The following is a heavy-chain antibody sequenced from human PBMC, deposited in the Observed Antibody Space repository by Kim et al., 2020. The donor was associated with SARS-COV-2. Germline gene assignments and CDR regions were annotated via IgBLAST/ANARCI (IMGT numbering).Heavy chain of an antibody. V-gene: IGHV3-30*18. J-gene: IGHJ4*02. D-gene: IGHD3-9*01. CDR1: GFTFSSYG. Sequence: GGSLRLSCAASGFTFSSYGMHWVRQAPGKGLEWVAVISYDGSNKYYADSVKGRFTISRDNSKNTLYLQMNSLRAEDTAVYYCAKEYYDILTGPNSFDYWGQGTLVTVSS. CDR2: ISYDGSNK. CDR3: AKEYYDILTGPNSFDY.